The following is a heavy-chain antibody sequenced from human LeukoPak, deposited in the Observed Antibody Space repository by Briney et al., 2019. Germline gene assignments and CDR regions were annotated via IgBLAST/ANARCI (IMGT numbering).Heavy chain of an antibody. J-gene: IGHJ4*02. D-gene: IGHD3-10*01. CDR2: ISGDGGST. Sequence: GGSLRLSCAASGFTFDDYAMHWVRQAPGKGLDWVSLISGDGGSTYYADSVEGRFTISRDNSKNSLYLQMNSLRTEDTALYYCAPTPGRIGRWGQGTLVTVSS. CDR3: APTPGRIGR. CDR1: GFTFDDYA. V-gene: IGHV3-43*02.